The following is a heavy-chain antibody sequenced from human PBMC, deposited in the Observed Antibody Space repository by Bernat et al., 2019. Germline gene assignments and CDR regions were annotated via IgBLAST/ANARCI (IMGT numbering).Heavy chain of an antibody. V-gene: IGHV3-7*03. CDR2: IKQDGSDK. Sequence: EVQLVESGGGLVQPGGSLRLSCAASGFIFSDYWMNWVRQAPGKGLEWVANIKQDGSDKHYMVSGRGRFTISRHNSKNSLYLQMNSLRAEDTAVYYCARGLFAIHCTTTACHPTWFDPWGQGILVTVSS. D-gene: IGHD2-8*01. CDR1: GFIFSDYW. CDR3: ARGLFAIHCTTTACHPTWFDP. J-gene: IGHJ5*02.